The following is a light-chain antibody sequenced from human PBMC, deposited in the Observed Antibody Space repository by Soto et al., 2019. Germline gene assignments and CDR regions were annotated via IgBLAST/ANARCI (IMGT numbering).Light chain of an antibody. CDR2: GAS. J-gene: IGKJ5*01. V-gene: IGKV3D-15*01. CDR3: QHYVSPPIT. Sequence: EMVMSPSPVTLSVSPGKRATLSCRASQFVSSNLAWYQQNPGQAPRLLIYGASTSATGIPARFSGSGSGTDFTLTISILEPEDFAVYYCQHYVSPPITFGQGTRLEIK. CDR1: QFVSSN.